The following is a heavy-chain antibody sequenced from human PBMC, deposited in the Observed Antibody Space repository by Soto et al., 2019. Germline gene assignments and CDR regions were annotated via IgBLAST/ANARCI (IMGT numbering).Heavy chain of an antibody. V-gene: IGHV4-4*07. CDR2: VFSSVSA. D-gene: IGHD2-21*02. CDR1: GVSVRSYT. J-gene: IGHJ4*02. Sequence: PSETLSLTCIVSGVSVRSYTWSWVRQPANKGLEWIGRVFSSVSATYNPSLKSRVSISMDTPENRISLKLDSVTAADAGVYFCARDGMTTGDTWGPGTLVPVSS. CDR3: ARDGMTTGDT.